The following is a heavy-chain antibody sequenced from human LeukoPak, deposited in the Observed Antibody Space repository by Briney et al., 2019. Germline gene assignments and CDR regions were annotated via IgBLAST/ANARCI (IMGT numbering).Heavy chain of an antibody. CDR1: GGSISSGGYY. D-gene: IGHD5-18*01. CDR2: IYHSGST. CDR3: ARVISSFGSYGCDY. Sequence: SQTLSLTCTVSGGSISSGGYYWSWIRQPPGKGLEWIGHIYHSGSTYYNPSLKSRVTISLDRSKNQFSLKLSSVTAADTAVYYCARVISSFGSYGCDYWGQGTLVTVSS. J-gene: IGHJ4*02. V-gene: IGHV4-30-2*01.